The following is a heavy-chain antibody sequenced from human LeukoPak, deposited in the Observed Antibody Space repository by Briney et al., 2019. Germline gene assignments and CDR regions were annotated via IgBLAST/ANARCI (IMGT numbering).Heavy chain of an antibody. CDR2: IIPIFGTA. Sequence: SVKVSCKASGGTFSSYAISWVRQAPGQGLEWMGGIIPIFGTANYAQKFQGRVTITTDESTSTAYMELSSLRSEDTAVYYCAREKTHYDFWSGYHSDAFDIWGQGTMVTVSS. CDR1: GGTFSSYA. CDR3: AREKTHYDFWSGYHSDAFDI. D-gene: IGHD3-3*01. V-gene: IGHV1-69*05. J-gene: IGHJ3*02.